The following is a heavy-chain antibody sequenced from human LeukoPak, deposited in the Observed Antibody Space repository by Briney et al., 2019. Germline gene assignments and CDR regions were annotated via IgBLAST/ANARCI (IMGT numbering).Heavy chain of an antibody. CDR1: GFAFNTYW. CDR2: INQDGSEK. D-gene: IGHD1-1*01. Sequence: GGSLRLSCAASGFAFNTYWMNWVRQAPVKGLEWVANINQDGSEKYYVDSVKGRFTISRDNAKNSLYLQMNSLRPEDTAIYYCSRDGRATGIYFDFWGQGALVTTSS. V-gene: IGHV3-7*01. J-gene: IGHJ4*02. CDR3: SRDGRATGIYFDF.